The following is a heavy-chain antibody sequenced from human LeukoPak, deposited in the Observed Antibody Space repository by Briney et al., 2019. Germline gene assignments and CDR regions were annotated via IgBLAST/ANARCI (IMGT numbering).Heavy chain of an antibody. CDR1: GFTLSIYA. CDR3: ARLVIPSHSRWFDP. CDR2: ISQGGETP. J-gene: IGHJ5*02. Sequence: PGGSLRLSCAASGFTLSIYAMSWVRQAPRQGLEWVSTISQGGETPYYADSVKGRFTVSRDNSKNTLYLQIDSLSAEDTAVYYCARLVIPSHSRWFDPWGQGTLVTVSS. D-gene: IGHD2-21*01. V-gene: IGHV3-23*01.